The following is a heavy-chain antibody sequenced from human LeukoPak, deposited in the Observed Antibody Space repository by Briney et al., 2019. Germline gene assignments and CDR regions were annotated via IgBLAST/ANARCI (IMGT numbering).Heavy chain of an antibody. Sequence: GGSLRLSCAASGFTFSSYAMHWVRQAPGKGLEWVAVISYDGSNKYYADSVKGRFTISRDNSKNTLYLQMNSLRAEDTAVYYCAKETYRYWGSRSAFDYWGQGTLVTVSS. CDR3: AKETYRYWGSRSAFDY. CDR1: GFTFSSYA. D-gene: IGHD7-27*01. J-gene: IGHJ4*02. V-gene: IGHV3-30-3*01. CDR2: ISYDGSNK.